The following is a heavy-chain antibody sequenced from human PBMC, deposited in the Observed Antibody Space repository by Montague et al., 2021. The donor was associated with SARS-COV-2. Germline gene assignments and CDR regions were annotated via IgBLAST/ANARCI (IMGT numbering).Heavy chain of an antibody. J-gene: IGHJ6*03. CDR2: INHSGST. D-gene: IGHD2-21*01. CDR1: GGSFSGYY. Sequence: SETLSLTCAVYGGSFSGYYWSWIRQPPGKGLEWIGEINHSGSTNXNPSLKSRVTISVDTSKNQFSLKLSSVTAADTAVYYCARVSKQHIVVVIAIVYYYYMDVWGKGTTVTVSS. CDR3: ARVSKQHIVVVIAIVYYYYMDV. V-gene: IGHV4-34*01.